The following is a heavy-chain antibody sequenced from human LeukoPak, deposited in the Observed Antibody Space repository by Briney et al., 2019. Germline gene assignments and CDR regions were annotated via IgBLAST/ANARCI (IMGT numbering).Heavy chain of an antibody. CDR2: VSSIGGST. CDR3: VKEGNGAFDI. CDR1: GFTFSSYV. D-gene: IGHD2-8*01. J-gene: IGHJ3*02. V-gene: IGHV3-64D*09. Sequence: PGGSLRLSCSASGFTFSSYVMFWVRQAPGKALEYVSAVSSIGGSTYYADSVKGRFTISRDNSKNTLYLQMIRLRPEDTAVYYCVKEGNGAFDIWGQGTMVTVSS.